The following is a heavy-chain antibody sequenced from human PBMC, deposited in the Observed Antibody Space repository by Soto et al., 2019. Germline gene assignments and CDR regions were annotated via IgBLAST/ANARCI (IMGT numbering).Heavy chain of an antibody. J-gene: IGHJ3*02. CDR3: AKQLIAAAGTGAFDI. Sequence: GGSLRLSCAASGFTFSSYGMHWVRQAPGKGLEWVAVISYDGSNKYYADSVKGRFTISRDNSKNTLYLQMNSLRAEDTAVYYCAKQLIAAAGTGAFDIWGQGTMVTVSS. D-gene: IGHD6-13*01. V-gene: IGHV3-30*18. CDR1: GFTFSSYG. CDR2: ISYDGSNK.